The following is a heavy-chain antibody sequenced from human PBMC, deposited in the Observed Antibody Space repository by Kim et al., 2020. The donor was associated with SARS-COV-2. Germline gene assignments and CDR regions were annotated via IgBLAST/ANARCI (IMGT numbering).Heavy chain of an antibody. J-gene: IGHJ4*02. CDR3: ARDWGIKYSYGPYFDY. V-gene: IGHV1-18*01. CDR2: ISAYNGNT. Sequence: ASVKVSCKASGYTFTSYGISWVRQAPGQGLEWMGWISAYNGNTNYAQKLQGRVTMTTDTSTSTAYMELRSLRSDDTAVYYCARDWGIKYSYGPYFDYWGQGTLVTVSS. D-gene: IGHD5-18*01. CDR1: GYTFTSYG.